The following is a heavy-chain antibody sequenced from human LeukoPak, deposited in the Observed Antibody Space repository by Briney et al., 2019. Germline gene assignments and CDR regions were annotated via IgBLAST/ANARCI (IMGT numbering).Heavy chain of an antibody. V-gene: IGHV3-15*01. CDR2: IKSKTHGGTA. CDR3: AMEGSGARA. D-gene: IGHD1-1*01. J-gene: IGHJ4*02. CDR1: GFTFSHPW. Sequence: GGSLRLSCAASGFTFSHPWMSWVRQAPGKGLEWVGRIKSKTHGGTADYAAPVKGRFTISRDDSKNTLYLQMNSLNSEDTAVYSFAMEGSGARAWGQGTLVTVSS.